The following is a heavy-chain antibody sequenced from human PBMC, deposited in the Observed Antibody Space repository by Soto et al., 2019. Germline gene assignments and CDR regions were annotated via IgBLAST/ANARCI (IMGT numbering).Heavy chain of an antibody. CDR1: GGSISSSSYY. CDR2: IYYSGST. V-gene: IGHV4-39*01. J-gene: IGHJ4*02. Sequence: PSETLSLTCTVSGGSISSSSYYWGWIRQPPGKGLEWTGTIYYSGSTYYNPSLKSRVIISVDTSKNQFSLKLSSVTAADAAVYYCAPLGGMTTATTEGYLDSGGKGPLVPVSP. CDR3: APLGGMTTATTEGYLDS. D-gene: IGHD4-17*01.